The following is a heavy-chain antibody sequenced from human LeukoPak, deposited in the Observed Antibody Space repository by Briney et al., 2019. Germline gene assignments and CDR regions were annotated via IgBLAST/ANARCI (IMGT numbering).Heavy chain of an antibody. CDR1: GYRFSGYW. CDR2: VYPENSDT. V-gene: IGHV5-51*01. CDR3: ARVGGIAVADHFDY. Sequence: GESLKISCKGSGYRFSGYWIGWVRQMPGKGLEWMGIVYPENSDTRYSPSFQGHVTISADKSITTAYLHWSSLTASDTAMYYCARVGGIAVADHFDYWGQGTLVTVSS. D-gene: IGHD6-19*01. J-gene: IGHJ4*02.